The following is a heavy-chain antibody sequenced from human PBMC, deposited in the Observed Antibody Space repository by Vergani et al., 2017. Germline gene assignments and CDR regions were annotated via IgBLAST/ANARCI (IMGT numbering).Heavy chain of an antibody. D-gene: IGHD3-10*01. CDR3: ARNPIGSSYYEY. CDR1: GGPLSTTDW. V-gene: IGHV4-4*03. Sequence: QVQLQESGPGLVKPLGTLSLTCSVSGGPLSTTDWWSWVRQSPERGLEWIGKIGHSGSTYFNASFASRVSMSVVWSVKQFSLYLRSVTAADTAVYYCARNPIGSSYYEYWGQGILVTVSS. J-gene: IGHJ4*02. CDR2: IGHSGST.